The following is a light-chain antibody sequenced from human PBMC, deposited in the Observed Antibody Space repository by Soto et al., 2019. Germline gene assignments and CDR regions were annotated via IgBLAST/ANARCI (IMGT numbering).Light chain of an antibody. V-gene: IGKV1-5*03. Sequence: DIQMTQSPSTLSASVGDRVTITCRASQSISSWLAWYQQKPGKAPKLLIYKASSLESGVPSRFSGSGSGTEFTLTISSLQPDDFATYYCQQYNSYSSTFGQGTKVDIX. CDR1: QSISSW. CDR3: QQYNSYSST. J-gene: IGKJ1*01. CDR2: KAS.